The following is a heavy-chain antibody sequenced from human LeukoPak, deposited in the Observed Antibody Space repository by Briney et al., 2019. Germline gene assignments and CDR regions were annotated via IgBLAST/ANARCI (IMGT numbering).Heavy chain of an antibody. J-gene: IGHJ3*02. CDR1: GFTVISNY. CDR2: IYSGGST. D-gene: IGHD6-25*01. V-gene: IGHV3-53*01. Sequence: GGSLRLSCAASGFTVISNYMSWVRQAPGKGLEWVSVIYSGGSTYYADSVKGRFTISRDNSKNTLYLQMNSLRAEDTAVYYCARAAADAFDIWGQGTMITVSS. CDR3: ARAAADAFDI.